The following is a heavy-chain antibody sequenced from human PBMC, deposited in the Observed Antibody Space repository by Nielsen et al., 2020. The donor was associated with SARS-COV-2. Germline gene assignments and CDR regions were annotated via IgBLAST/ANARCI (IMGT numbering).Heavy chain of an antibody. Sequence: GESLKISCAVAGFIFSNVWRSWVRQAPGKGLEWVGRIKRKSDGGTTDYAAPVKGRFTISRDDSKNTLYLQVNSLKTEDTAVYFCTTASKMPGGYFDYWGQGTLVTVSS. V-gene: IGHV3-15*01. D-gene: IGHD2-2*01. J-gene: IGHJ4*02. CDR3: TTASKMPGGYFDY. CDR1: GFIFSNVW. CDR2: IKRKSDGGTT.